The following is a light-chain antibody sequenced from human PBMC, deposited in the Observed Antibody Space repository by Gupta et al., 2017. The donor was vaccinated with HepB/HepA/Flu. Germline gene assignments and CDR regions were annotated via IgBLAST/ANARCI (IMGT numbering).Light chain of an antibody. V-gene: IGLV3-1*01. CDR1: KLGDNF. CDR3: QTWDSSSTVV. J-gene: IGLJ2*01. CDR2: RDT. Sequence: CSGDKLGDNFASWYQQKPGQSPVLVIYRDTKRPSGIPERFSGSNSGNTATLTISGTQAMDEADYYWQTWDSSSTVVFGGGTKLTVL.